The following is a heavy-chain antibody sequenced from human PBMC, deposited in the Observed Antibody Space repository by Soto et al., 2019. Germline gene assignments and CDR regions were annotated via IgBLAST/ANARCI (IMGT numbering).Heavy chain of an antibody. CDR1: GGSISSGGSS. V-gene: IGHV4-30-2*01. CDR2: IYHSGST. CDR3: ARAGDSSGPVALGY. J-gene: IGHJ4*02. D-gene: IGHD6-19*01. Sequence: PSETLSHTCAVSGGSISSGGSSWSWIRQPPGTGLEWIGYIYHSGSTYYNPSLKSRVTISVDRSKNQFSLKLSSVTAADTAVYYCARAGDSSGPVALGYSGQGTLVTVSS.